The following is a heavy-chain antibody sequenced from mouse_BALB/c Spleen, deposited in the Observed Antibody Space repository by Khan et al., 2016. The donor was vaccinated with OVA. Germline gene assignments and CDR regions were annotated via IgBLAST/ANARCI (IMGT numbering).Heavy chain of an antibody. CDR2: IYPGNSDT. D-gene: IGHD2-4*01. CDR3: TRSYDSYYFDY. Sequence: EVQLQQSGTVLARPGASVKMSCKASGYSFTSYWMHWVKQRPGQGLEWIGAIYPGNSDTRYNQKFKGKATLTAVTSASTAYMALSSLTDEDSAVYYCTRSYDSYYFDYWGQGTTLTVSS. V-gene: IGHV1-5*01. CDR1: GYSFTSYW. J-gene: IGHJ2*01.